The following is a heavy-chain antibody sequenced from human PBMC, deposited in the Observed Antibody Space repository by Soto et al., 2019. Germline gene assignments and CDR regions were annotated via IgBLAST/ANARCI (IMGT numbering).Heavy chain of an antibody. CDR1: GYTFTSYG. J-gene: IGHJ4*02. CDR3: ARGYYDFWSGYYSDY. D-gene: IGHD3-3*01. CDR2: ISAYNGNT. Sequence: WASVKVSCKASGYTFTSYGISWVRQAPGQGLEWMGWISAYNGNTNYAQKLQGRVTMTTDTSTSTAYMELRSLRSDDTAVYYCARGYYDFWSGYYSDYWGQGTLVTVSS. V-gene: IGHV1-18*04.